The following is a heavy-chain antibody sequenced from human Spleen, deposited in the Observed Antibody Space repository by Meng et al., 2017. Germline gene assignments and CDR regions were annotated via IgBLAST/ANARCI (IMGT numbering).Heavy chain of an antibody. V-gene: IGHV3-11*01. CDR2: ISSSGSTI. D-gene: IGHD1-26*01. CDR1: GFTFSDYY. CDR3: AKGHRATTVDY. J-gene: IGHJ4*02. Sequence: GESLKISCAASGFTFSDYYMSWIRQAPGKGLEWISYISSSGSTIYYADSVKGRFTISRDSAKNSLYLQMNTLRAEDTAVYYCAKGHRATTVDYWGQGTLVTVSS.